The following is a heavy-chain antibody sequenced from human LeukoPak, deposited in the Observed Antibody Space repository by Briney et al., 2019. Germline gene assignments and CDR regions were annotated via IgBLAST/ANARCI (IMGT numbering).Heavy chain of an antibody. CDR2: INPSGGST. CDR1: GYTFTSYY. J-gene: IGHJ4*02. Sequence: ASVKVSCKASGYTFTSYYMHWVRQAPGQGLEWMGIINPSGGSTSYAQKFQGRVTITTDESTSTAYMELSSLRSEDTAVYYCARAGVGGGDFYYFDYWGQGTLVTVSS. CDR3: ARAGVGGGDFYYFDY. D-gene: IGHD2-21*02. V-gene: IGHV1-46*01.